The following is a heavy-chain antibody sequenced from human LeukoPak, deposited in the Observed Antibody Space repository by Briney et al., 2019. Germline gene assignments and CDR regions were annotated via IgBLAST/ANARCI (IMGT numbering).Heavy chain of an antibody. J-gene: IGHJ6*02. V-gene: IGHV1-69*04. CDR2: MIPSLGIA. CDR3: ARDRYGDYLYYYYGMDV. D-gene: IGHD4-17*01. Sequence: ASVKVSCKASGGTFSSYAIIWVRQAPGQGLEWMGRMIPSLGIANYAQKFQGRVTITADKSTSTAYMELSSLRSEDTAVYYCARDRYGDYLYYYYGMDVWGQGTTVTVSS. CDR1: GGTFSSYA.